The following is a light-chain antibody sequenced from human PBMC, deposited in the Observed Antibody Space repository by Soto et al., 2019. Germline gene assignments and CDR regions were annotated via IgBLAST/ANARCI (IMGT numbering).Light chain of an antibody. CDR3: QQYNKWPLT. Sequence: EIVMTQSPVTLSVSPGERATLSCRASQSVSGNLAWYQQKPGQAPRLLIYGASTRATGIPARFSGSGSGTEFTLTISSLQSEDFAVYYCQQYNKWPLTFSGGTKVEIK. V-gene: IGKV3-15*01. CDR2: GAS. J-gene: IGKJ4*01. CDR1: QSVSGN.